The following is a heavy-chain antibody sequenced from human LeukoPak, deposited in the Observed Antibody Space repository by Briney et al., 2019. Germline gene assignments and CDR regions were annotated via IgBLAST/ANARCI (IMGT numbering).Heavy chain of an antibody. Sequence: GGSLRLSCAASGFTVNNNYMSWVRQAPGKGLEWVSVIYSSGSTYYADSVKGRFTISRDISKNSLYLQMTSLRAEGTAVYYCARDLGYYASSANWGQGTLVTVSS. CDR2: IYSSGST. V-gene: IGHV3-53*01. CDR1: GFTVNNNY. CDR3: ARDLGYYASSAN. J-gene: IGHJ4*02. D-gene: IGHD3-22*01.